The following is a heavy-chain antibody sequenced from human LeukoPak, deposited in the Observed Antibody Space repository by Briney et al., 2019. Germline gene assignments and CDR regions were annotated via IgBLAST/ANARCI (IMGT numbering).Heavy chain of an antibody. Sequence: SETLSLTCALYAGSFSGYYWSWIRQPPAKGLEWIGEINHSGSTNYNPSLKSRVTISVDTSKNQFSLKLSSVTAADTAVYYCARGGYITIFGVVIRAPYYFDYWGQGTLVTVSS. V-gene: IGHV4-34*01. CDR3: ARGGYITIFGVVIRAPYYFDY. CDR2: INHSGST. J-gene: IGHJ4*02. CDR1: AGSFSGYY. D-gene: IGHD3-3*01.